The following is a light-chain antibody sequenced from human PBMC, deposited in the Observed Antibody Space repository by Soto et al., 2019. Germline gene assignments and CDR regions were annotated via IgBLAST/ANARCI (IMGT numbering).Light chain of an antibody. CDR1: RNINRK. CDR3: QQYYDYPPLI. CDR2: GAS. Sequence: DIVMTQSPATLSVSPGERATLSCRASRNINRKLAWYQQKPGQAPRLLISGASTRATCIPARFSGSGSGTEFTLTISSLQSEDFAVYYCQQYYDYPPLIFGGGTKVEIK. J-gene: IGKJ4*01. V-gene: IGKV3-15*01.